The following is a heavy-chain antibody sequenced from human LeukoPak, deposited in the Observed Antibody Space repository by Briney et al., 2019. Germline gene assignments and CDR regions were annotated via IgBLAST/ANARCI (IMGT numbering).Heavy chain of an antibody. CDR2: IYTSGST. CDR3: ARDFSYDFWSGYSPPHYYYYYMDV. V-gene: IGHV4-4*07. D-gene: IGHD3-3*01. J-gene: IGHJ6*03. Sequence: SETLSLTCTVSGGSISSYYWSWIRQPAGKGLEWIGRIYTSGSTNYNPSLKSRVTMSVDTSKNQFSLKLSSVSAADTAVYYCARDFSYDFWSGYSPPHYYYYYMDVWGKGTTVTVS. CDR1: GGSISSYY.